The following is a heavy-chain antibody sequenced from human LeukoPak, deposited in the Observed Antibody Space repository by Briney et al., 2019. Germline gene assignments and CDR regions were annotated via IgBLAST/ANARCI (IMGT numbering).Heavy chain of an antibody. V-gene: IGHV3-30*02. Sequence: GGSLRLSCAASGFTFSSYGMHWVRQAPGKGLEWVAFIRYDGSNKYYADSVKGRFTISRDNSKNTLYLQVDSLRAEDTAVYYCTRPKQQMVPSYEYWGQGTLVTASS. CDR2: IRYDGSNK. CDR3: TRPKQQMVPSYEY. CDR1: GFTFSSYG. D-gene: IGHD6-13*01. J-gene: IGHJ4*02.